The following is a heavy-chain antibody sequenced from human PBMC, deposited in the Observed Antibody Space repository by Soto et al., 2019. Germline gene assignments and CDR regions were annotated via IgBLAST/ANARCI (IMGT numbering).Heavy chain of an antibody. Sequence: SETLSLTCTVSGGSISSGDYYWSWIRQPPGKGLEWIGYIYYSGSTYYNPSLKSRVTISVDTSKNQFSLKLSSVTAADTAVYYCARMPDYGDSRYNWFDPWGQGTLVTVSS. J-gene: IGHJ5*02. D-gene: IGHD4-17*01. CDR1: GGSISSGDYY. CDR3: ARMPDYGDSRYNWFDP. V-gene: IGHV4-30-4*01. CDR2: IYYSGST.